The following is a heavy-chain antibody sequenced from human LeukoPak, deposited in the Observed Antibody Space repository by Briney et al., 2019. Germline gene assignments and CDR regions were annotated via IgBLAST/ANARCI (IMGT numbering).Heavy chain of an antibody. Sequence: GGSLRLSCAASGFTFSSYAMSWVRQAPGKGLEWVSAISGSGGSTYYADSVKGRFTISRHNSKNTLYLQMNSLRAEDTAVYYCAKSHFNWNDTIDWGQGTLVTVSS. CDR2: ISGSGGST. V-gene: IGHV3-23*01. CDR3: AKSHFNWNDTID. J-gene: IGHJ4*02. D-gene: IGHD1-20*01. CDR1: GFTFSSYA.